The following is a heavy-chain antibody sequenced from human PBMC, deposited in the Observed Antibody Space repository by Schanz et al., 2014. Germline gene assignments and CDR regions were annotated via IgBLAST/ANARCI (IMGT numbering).Heavy chain of an antibody. V-gene: IGHV3-66*01. J-gene: IGHJ4*02. Sequence: EGQLAESGGGLVQPGGSLRLSCAVSGFTVSSNHMSWVRQAPGKGLEWVSVIYSGIGAYYADSVKDRFTVSRDNSKNTVYLQMNSLRAEDTAVYYCAKQIHYDILTDTRNWGQGTLVTVSS. CDR3: AKQIHYDILTDTRN. CDR2: IYSGIGA. D-gene: IGHD3-9*01. CDR1: GFTVSSNH.